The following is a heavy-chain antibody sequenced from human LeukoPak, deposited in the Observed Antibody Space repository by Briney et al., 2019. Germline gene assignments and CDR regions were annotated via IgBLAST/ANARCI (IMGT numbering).Heavy chain of an antibody. Sequence: GVSLRLSCSASGFTFNTYAMSWVRQAPGKGLEGVSAISGSGGSTYYADSVKGRFTISRDNSMNTLYLQMNSLRAADTAVYYCAKDITSSWNLWGRGTLVTVSS. CDR2: ISGSGGST. D-gene: IGHD6-13*01. CDR3: AKDITSSWNL. J-gene: IGHJ2*01. V-gene: IGHV3-23*01. CDR1: GFTFNTYA.